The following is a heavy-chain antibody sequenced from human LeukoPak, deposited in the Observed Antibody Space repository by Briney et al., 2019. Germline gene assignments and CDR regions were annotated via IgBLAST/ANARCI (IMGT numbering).Heavy chain of an antibody. CDR2: INHSGST. J-gene: IGHJ4*02. CDR3: ARSFMGYGRGYFDY. V-gene: IGHV4-34*01. CDR1: GGSFSGYY. Sequence: SETLSLTCAVYGGSFSGYYWSWIRQPPGKGLEWIGEINHSGSTNYNPSLKSPVTISVDTSKNHFSLNLSSVTAADTAVYYCARSFMGYGRGYFDYWGQGTLVTVSS. D-gene: IGHD5-18*01.